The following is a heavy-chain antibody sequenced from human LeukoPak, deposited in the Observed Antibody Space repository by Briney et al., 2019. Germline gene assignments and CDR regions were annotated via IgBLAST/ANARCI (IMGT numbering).Heavy chain of an antibody. CDR1: GFTFSSYD. J-gene: IGHJ2*01. CDR2: IGTAGDT. V-gene: IGHV3-13*01. CDR3: ARDPGVGTYKHWYFDL. D-gene: IGHD2-21*02. Sequence: GGSLGLSCAASGFTFSSYDMHWVRQATGKGLEWVSVIGTAGDTYYPDSVKGRFTISRENAKNSLYLQMNSLRAGDTAVYYCARDPGVGTYKHWYFDLWGRGTLVTVSS.